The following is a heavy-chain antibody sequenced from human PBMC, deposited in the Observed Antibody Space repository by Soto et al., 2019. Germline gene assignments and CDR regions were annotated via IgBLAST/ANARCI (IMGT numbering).Heavy chain of an antibody. V-gene: IGHV4-34*01. J-gene: IGHJ5*02. D-gene: IGHD3-22*01. CDR1: GGSFSGYY. Sequence: SETLSLTCAVYGGSFSGYYWSWIRQPPGKGLEWIGEINHSGSTNYNPSLKSRVTISVDTSKNQFSLKLSSVTAADTAVYYCARAKRPTMIVVSTSAIDPWGQGTLVTVSS. CDR2: INHSGST. CDR3: ARAKRPTMIVVSTSAIDP.